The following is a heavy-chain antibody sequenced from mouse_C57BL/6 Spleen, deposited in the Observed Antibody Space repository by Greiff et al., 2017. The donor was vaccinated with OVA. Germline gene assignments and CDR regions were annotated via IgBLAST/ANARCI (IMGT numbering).Heavy chain of an antibody. J-gene: IGHJ3*01. CDR3: ARGDSNYVEFAY. CDR2: INPNNGGT. D-gene: IGHD2-5*01. CDR1: GYTFTDYN. Sequence: VQLKQSGPELVKPGALVKIPCKASGYTFTDYNMDWVKQSHGKSLEWIGDINPNNGGTIYNQKFKGKATLTVDKSSSTAYMELRSLTSEDTAVYYCARGDSNYVEFAYWGQGTLVTVSA. V-gene: IGHV1-18*01.